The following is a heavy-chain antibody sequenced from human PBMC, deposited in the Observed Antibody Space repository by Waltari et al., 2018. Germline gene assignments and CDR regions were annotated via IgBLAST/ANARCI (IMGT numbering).Heavy chain of an antibody. CDR2: INHSRST. V-gene: IGHV4-34*01. J-gene: IGHJ4*02. D-gene: IGHD3-22*01. CDR1: GGSFSGYY. CDR3: ARGPSRRWRYDSSGYYFLFDY. Sequence: QVQLQQWGAGLLKPSETLSLTCAVYGGSFSGYYWSWIRQPPGKGLEWIGEINHSRSTNYNPSLKSRVPLSVDTSKTQFSLKLSSVTAADTAVYYCARGPSRRWRYDSSGYYFLFDYWGQGTLVTVSS.